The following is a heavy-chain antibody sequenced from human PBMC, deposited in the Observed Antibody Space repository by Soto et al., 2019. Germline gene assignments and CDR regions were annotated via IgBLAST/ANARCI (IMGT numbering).Heavy chain of an antibody. J-gene: IGHJ6*02. Sequence: SETLSLTCTVSGGSVSSGSYYWSWIRQPPGKGLEWIGYIYYSGSTNYNPSLKSRVTISVDTSKNQFSLKLSSVTAADTAVYYCARDRIVVVTAIPLLYGMDVWGQGTTVTVSS. V-gene: IGHV4-61*01. D-gene: IGHD2-21*02. CDR1: GGSVSSGSYY. CDR3: ARDRIVVVTAIPLLYGMDV. CDR2: IYYSGST.